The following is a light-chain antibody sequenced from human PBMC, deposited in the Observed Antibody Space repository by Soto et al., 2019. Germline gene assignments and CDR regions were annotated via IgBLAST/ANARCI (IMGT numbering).Light chain of an antibody. V-gene: IGKV3-15*01. Sequence: DIVMTQSPATLPVSPGERATLSCRASQSVSSNLAWYQQKPGQAPRLLIYGASTRATDIPARFSGSGSGTEFTLTISSLQSEDSAFYYCQQYNKWPITFGQGTRLEIK. CDR3: QQYNKWPIT. CDR2: GAS. J-gene: IGKJ5*01. CDR1: QSVSSN.